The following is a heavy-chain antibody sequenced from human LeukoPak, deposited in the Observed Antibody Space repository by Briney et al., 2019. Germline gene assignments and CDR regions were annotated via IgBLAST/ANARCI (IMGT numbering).Heavy chain of an antibody. V-gene: IGHV1-46*01. CDR2: INPSGGST. CDR1: GYTFTSYY. CDR3: ATSYGDYAEYFQH. J-gene: IGHJ1*01. D-gene: IGHD4-17*01. Sequence: ASVKVSCKASGYTFTSYYMHWVRQAPGQGLEWMGIINPSGGSTSYAQKFQGRVTMTRDTSTSTVYMELSSLRSEDTAVYYCATSYGDYAEYFQHWGQGTLVTVSS.